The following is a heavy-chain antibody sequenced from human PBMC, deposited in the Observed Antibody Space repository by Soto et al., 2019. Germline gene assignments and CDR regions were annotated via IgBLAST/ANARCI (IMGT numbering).Heavy chain of an antibody. Sequence: SGPTLVKPTQTLTLTCTFSGFSLSTSGVGVGWIRQPPGKALEWLALIYWDDDKRYSPSLKSRLTITKDTSKNQVVLTMTNMDPVDTATYYCAHSPLITIFGVVTYLSWGQGTLVTVSS. CDR2: IYWDDDK. V-gene: IGHV2-5*02. CDR3: AHSPLITIFGVVTYLS. J-gene: IGHJ5*02. CDR1: GFSLSTSGVG. D-gene: IGHD3-3*01.